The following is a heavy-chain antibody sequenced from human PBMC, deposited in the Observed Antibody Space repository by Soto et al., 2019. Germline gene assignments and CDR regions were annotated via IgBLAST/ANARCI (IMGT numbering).Heavy chain of an antibody. D-gene: IGHD3-3*01. J-gene: IGHJ4*02. V-gene: IGHV3-30*18. CDR3: TKGHPYYDFWSGYLGSEYYFDY. CDR1: GFTFSSYG. Sequence: QVPLVESGGGVVQPGSSLRLSCAASGFTFSSYGMHWVRQAPGKGLEWVAVISYDGSNKYYADSVKGRFTISRDNSKNTLDMQRNSLRAEDTAVYYCTKGHPYYDFWSGYLGSEYYFDYWGQETLVIVSS. CDR2: ISYDGSNK.